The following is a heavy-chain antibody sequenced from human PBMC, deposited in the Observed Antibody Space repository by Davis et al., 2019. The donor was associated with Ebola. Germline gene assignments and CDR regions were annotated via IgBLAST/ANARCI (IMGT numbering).Heavy chain of an antibody. CDR3: ARGRWLQFGYYFDY. D-gene: IGHD5-24*01. CDR1: GFTFSSYA. Sequence: GGSLRLSCAASGFTFSSYAMSWVRQAPGKGLEWVSAISGSGGSTYYADSVKGRFTISRDNSKNTLYLQMNSLRAEDTAVYYCARGRWLQFGYYFDYWGQGTLVTVSS. CDR2: ISGSGGST. V-gene: IGHV3-23*01. J-gene: IGHJ4*02.